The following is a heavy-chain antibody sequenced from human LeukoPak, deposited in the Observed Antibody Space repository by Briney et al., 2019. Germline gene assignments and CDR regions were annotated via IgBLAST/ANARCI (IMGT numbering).Heavy chain of an antibody. Sequence: GGSLRLSWAASGFTFNSYIMNLVRQAPGKGLEWVSSISSTSSYIYYADSVKGRFTISRDNAKNSLYLQMNSLSAEVTAVYYSARVKSYCVVGANKLDCWGQGTLVTVSS. D-gene: IGHD1-26*01. CDR3: ARVKSYCVVGANKLDC. CDR2: ISSTSSYI. V-gene: IGHV3-21*01. J-gene: IGHJ4*02. CDR1: GFTFNSYI.